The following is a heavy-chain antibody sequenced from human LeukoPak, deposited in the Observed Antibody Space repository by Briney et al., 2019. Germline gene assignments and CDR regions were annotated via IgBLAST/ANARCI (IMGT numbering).Heavy chain of an antibody. CDR1: GFTFSSYA. D-gene: IGHD2-2*01. J-gene: IGHJ4*02. CDR2: ISGSGGST. Sequence: GGSLRLSCAASGFTFSSYAMSWVRQAPGRGLEWVSAISGSGGSTYYADSVKGRFTISRDNSKNTLYLQVNSLRAEDTAVYYCAKDLLGYCSSTSCQSSNFDYWGQGTLVTVSS. V-gene: IGHV3-23*01. CDR3: AKDLLGYCSSTSCQSSNFDY.